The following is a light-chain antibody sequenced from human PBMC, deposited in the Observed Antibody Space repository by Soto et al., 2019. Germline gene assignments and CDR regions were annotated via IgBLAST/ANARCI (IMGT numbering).Light chain of an antibody. V-gene: IGKV1-5*03. J-gene: IGKJ1*01. CDR2: KAS. Sequence: DSQMTQSPSTLSGSVGDRVASTCLASQTISSWLAWYQQKPGKAPKLLIYKASTLKSGVPSRFSGSGSGTEFNLTLTRLQPDASAPYYCPHYNSYSEAFGQGTKVDIK. CDR3: PHYNSYSEA. CDR1: QTISSW.